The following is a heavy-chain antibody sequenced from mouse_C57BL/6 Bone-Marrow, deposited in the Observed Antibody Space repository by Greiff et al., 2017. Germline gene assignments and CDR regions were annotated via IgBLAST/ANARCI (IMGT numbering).Heavy chain of an antibody. CDR1: GYTFTSYG. Sequence: QVHVKQSGAELARPGASVKLSCKASGYTFTSYGISWVKQRTGQGLEWIGEIYPRSGNTYYNEKFKGKATLTADKSSSTAYMELRSLTSEDSAVYFCARWGYDGYYDYAMDYGGQGTSVTVSS. V-gene: IGHV1-81*01. J-gene: IGHJ4*01. D-gene: IGHD2-3*01. CDR3: ARWGYDGYYDYAMDY. CDR2: IYPRSGNT.